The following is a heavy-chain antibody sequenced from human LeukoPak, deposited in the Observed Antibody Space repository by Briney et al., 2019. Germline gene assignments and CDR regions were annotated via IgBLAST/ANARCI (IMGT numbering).Heavy chain of an antibody. Sequence: GGSLRLSCAASGFTFSHHGVHWVRQAPGKGLEWVAFILYDGSKKYYVDSVKGRFTISRDNSKNALSLQMNSLRAEDTAMYYCARAVDKGTGYYMGFWGQGTLVTVSS. J-gene: IGHJ4*02. V-gene: IGHV3-30*02. CDR3: ARAVDKGTGYYMGF. D-gene: IGHD3-22*01. CDR1: GFTFSHHG. CDR2: ILYDGSKK.